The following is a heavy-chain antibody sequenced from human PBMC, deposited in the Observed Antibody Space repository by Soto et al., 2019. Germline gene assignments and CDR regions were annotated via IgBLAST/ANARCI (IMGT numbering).Heavy chain of an antibody. Sequence: SVKVSCKASGGTFSSYAISWVRQAPGQGLEWMGGIIPIFGTANYAQKFQGRVTITADESTSTAYMELSSLRSEDTAVYYCARGDYDSSPFDPWGQGTLVTVSS. J-gene: IGHJ5*02. CDR2: IIPIFGTA. CDR1: GGTFSSYA. D-gene: IGHD3-22*01. CDR3: ARGDYDSSPFDP. V-gene: IGHV1-69*13.